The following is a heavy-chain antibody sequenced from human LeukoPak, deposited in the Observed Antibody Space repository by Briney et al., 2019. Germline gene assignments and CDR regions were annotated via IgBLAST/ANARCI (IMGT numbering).Heavy chain of an antibody. CDR1: GYTFTGYY. D-gene: IGHD1-26*01. CDR3: ARARQGIVGATEVDY. Sequence: ASVKVSCKASGYTFTGYYMHWVRQAPGQGLEWMGWINPNSGGTNYAQKFQGRATMTRDTSISTAYMELSRLRSDDTAVYYCARARQGIVGATEVDYWGQGTLVTVSS. V-gene: IGHV1-2*02. J-gene: IGHJ4*02. CDR2: INPNSGGT.